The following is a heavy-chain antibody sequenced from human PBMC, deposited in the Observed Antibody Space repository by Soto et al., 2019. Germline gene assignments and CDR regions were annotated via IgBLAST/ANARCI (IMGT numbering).Heavy chain of an antibody. CDR3: ATSPDREGQFLEWEKFPSD. J-gene: IGHJ4*02. CDR2: MNPNSGNT. D-gene: IGHD3-3*01. CDR1: GYTFTSYD. Sequence: ASVKVSCKASGYTFTSYDINWVRQATGQGLEWMGWMNPNSGNTGYAQKFQGRVTMTRNTSISTAYMELSSLRSEDTAVYYCATSPDREGQFLEWEKFPSDWGQGTLVTVSS. V-gene: IGHV1-8*01.